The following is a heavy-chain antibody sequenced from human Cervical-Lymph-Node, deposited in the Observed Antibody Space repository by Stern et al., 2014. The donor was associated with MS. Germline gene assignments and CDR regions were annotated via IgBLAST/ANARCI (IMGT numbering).Heavy chain of an antibody. V-gene: IGHV3-33*01. Sequence: QMQLVQSGGGVVQPGRSLRLPCAASGFTFSSYGMHWVRQAPGKGMEWAAVIWYDGSNKYYADSVKGRFTIARDNSKNTLYLQMNSLRAEDTAVYYCARMDIVVVVAAQTPYYYGMDVWGQGTTVTVSS. CDR1: GFTFSSYG. CDR3: ARMDIVVVVAAQTPYYYGMDV. J-gene: IGHJ6*02. D-gene: IGHD2-15*01. CDR2: IWYDGSNK.